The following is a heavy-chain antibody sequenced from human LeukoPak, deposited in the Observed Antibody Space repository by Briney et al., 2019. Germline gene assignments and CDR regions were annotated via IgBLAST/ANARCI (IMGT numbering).Heavy chain of an antibody. D-gene: IGHD6-13*01. Sequence: SETLSLTCTVSGGSNTSNNYYWGWIRQSPGKGLEWIGSMYYSGSTYYNPSLKSRVTISVDTSKNQFSLKLSSVTAADTAVYYCARVVKSIAAAGRGGDYYYGMDVWGQGTTVTVSS. CDR2: MYYSGST. V-gene: IGHV4-39*07. J-gene: IGHJ6*02. CDR1: GGSNTSNNYY. CDR3: ARVVKSIAAAGRGGDYYYGMDV.